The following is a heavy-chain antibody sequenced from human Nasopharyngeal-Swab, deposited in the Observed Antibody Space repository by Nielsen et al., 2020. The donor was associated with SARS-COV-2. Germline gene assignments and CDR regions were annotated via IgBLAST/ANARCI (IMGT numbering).Heavy chain of an antibody. CDR2: IYYSGST. D-gene: IGHD2-15*01. V-gene: IGHV4-59*08. Sequence: GSLRLSCTVSGGSISSYYWSWIRQPAGKGLEWIGYIYYSGSTNYNPSLKSRVTISVDTSKNQFSLKLSSVTAADTAVYYCARHPGYCSGGSCYSRWFDPWGQGTLVTVSS. CDR1: GGSISSYY. J-gene: IGHJ5*02. CDR3: ARHPGYCSGGSCYSRWFDP.